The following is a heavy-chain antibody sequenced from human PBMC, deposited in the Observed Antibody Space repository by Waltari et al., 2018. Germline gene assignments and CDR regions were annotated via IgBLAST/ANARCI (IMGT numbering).Heavy chain of an antibody. J-gene: IGHJ4*02. V-gene: IGHV4-34*01. D-gene: IGHD2-15*01. CDR2: INHSGST. CDR1: GGSFSGYY. Sequence: QVQLQQWGAGLLKPSETLSLTCAVYGGSFSGYYWSWIRQPPGKGLEWIGEINHSGSTNNNPSRKRRVTISVDTSKNQFSLKLSSVTAADTAVYYCAREGSGNCSGGSCSPFDYWGQGTLVTVSS. CDR3: AREGSGNCSGGSCSPFDY.